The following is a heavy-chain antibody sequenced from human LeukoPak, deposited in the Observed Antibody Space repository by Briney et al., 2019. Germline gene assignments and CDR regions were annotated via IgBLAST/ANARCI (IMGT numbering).Heavy chain of an antibody. J-gene: IGHJ4*02. CDR1: GGTFSSYA. D-gene: IGHD6-13*01. V-gene: IGHV1-69*13. Sequence: ASVKVSCKASGGTFSSYATSWVRQAPGQGLEWMGGIIPIFGTANYAQKFQGRVTITADESTSTAYMELSSLRSEDTAVYYCAREALPGIAASDDYWGQGTLVTVSS. CDR3: AREALPGIAASDDY. CDR2: IIPIFGTA.